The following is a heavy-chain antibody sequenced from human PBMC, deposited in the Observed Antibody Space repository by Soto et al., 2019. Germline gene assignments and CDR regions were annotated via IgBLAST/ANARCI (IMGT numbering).Heavy chain of an antibody. D-gene: IGHD2-2*01. V-gene: IGHV3-23*01. CDR3: AKATVPVATPWFDP. CDR1: GFTFSNYA. Sequence: EVQLLESGGGLVQPGGSLRLSCAASGFTFSNYAMSWVRQAPGKGLEWVSTLSGSGGSTYYADSVKGRFTISRDNSKNTLYLQMNSLRAEETAVYYCAKATVPVATPWFDPWGQGTLVTVSS. J-gene: IGHJ5*02. CDR2: LSGSGGST.